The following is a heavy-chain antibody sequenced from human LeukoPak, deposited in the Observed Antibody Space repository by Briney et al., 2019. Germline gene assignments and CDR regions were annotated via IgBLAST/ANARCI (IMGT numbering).Heavy chain of an antibody. CDR3: ARDPCHGALDY. D-gene: IGHD2-2*01. J-gene: IGHJ4*02. CDR1: GFTFSISW. Sequence: PGGSLRLSCVASGFTFSISWMIWVRRAPGKGVEWGPNIKQDGTEEYYVDSVRGRFSISRDNAKNSRYLQMNSLRAEDTAVYYCARDPCHGALDYWGQGALVTVSS. CDR2: IKQDGTEE. V-gene: IGHV3-7*03.